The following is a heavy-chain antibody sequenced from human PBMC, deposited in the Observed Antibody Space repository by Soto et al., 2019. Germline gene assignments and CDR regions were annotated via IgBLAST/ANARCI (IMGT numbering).Heavy chain of an antibody. Sequence: SETLSLTCTVSGGSISSGGYYWSWIRQSPEKGLEWIGYIYYSGRTYYNPSLKSRLTISFDTSKNQFSLKLSSVTAADTAVYYCARAGDKNWFDPWGRGTLVTVSS. CDR3: ARAGDKNWFDP. CDR1: GGSISSGGYY. CDR2: IYYSGRT. J-gene: IGHJ5*02. D-gene: IGHD1-26*01. V-gene: IGHV4-30-4*01.